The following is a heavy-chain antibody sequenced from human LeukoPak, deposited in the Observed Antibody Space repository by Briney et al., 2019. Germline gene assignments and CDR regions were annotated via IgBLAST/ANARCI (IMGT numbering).Heavy chain of an antibody. CDR3: ARRGGYYDILTGYPTINWFDP. CDR2: IYYSGST. D-gene: IGHD3-9*01. V-gene: IGHV4-39*01. J-gene: IGHJ5*02. CDR1: GGSISSSSYY. Sequence: KPSETLSLTCTVSGGSISSSSYYWGWIRQPPGKGLEWIGSIYYSGSTYYNPSLKSRVTISVDTSKNQFSLKLSSVTAADTAVYYCARRGGYYDILTGYPTINWFDPWGQGTLVTVSS.